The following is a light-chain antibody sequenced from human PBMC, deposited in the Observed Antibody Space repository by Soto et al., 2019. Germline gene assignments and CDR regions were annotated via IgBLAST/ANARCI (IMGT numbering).Light chain of an antibody. CDR3: QQAYSFPLT. CDR2: AAY. V-gene: IGKV1-12*01. Sequence: DIQITQSPSSVSASVGDRGTVTCRASQDIITWLAWYQQKPGKAPNLLIYAAYTLQSGVPSRFSGSGSGTNFTLTISSLQPEDFATYYCQQAYSFPLTFGGGTKVDIK. J-gene: IGKJ4*01. CDR1: QDIITW.